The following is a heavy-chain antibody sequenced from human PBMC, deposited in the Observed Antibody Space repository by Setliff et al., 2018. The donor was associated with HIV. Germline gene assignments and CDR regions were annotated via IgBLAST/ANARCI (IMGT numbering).Heavy chain of an antibody. Sequence: GGSLRLSCAASGYNFGIYWMHWVRQVPGKGLVWVSHINSDGSGTKYADSVKGRFTMSRDNAKNTLYLQMNSLRAEDTALYYCAKDYTTTFWEYNWFDLWGQGTLVTVSS. J-gene: IGHJ5*02. D-gene: IGHD3-3*01. CDR3: AKDYTTTFWEYNWFDL. V-gene: IGHV3-74*01. CDR1: GYNFGIYW. CDR2: INSDGSGT.